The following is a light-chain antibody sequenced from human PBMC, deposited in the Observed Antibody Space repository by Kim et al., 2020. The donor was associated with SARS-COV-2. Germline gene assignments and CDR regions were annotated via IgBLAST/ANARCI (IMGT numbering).Light chain of an antibody. CDR2: DAS. CDR1: QSISSW. J-gene: IGKJ5*01. V-gene: IGKV1-5*01. CDR3: QQHNSYPIT. Sequence: DIQMTQSPSTLSASVGDRVTITCRASQSISSWLAWYQQKPGKAPKLLIYDASSVESGVPSRFSGSGSGTEFTLTISSLQPDDFATYYCQQHNSYPITFGQGTRLEIK.